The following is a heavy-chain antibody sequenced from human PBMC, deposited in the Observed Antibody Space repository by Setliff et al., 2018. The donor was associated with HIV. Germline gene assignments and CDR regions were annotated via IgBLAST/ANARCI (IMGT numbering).Heavy chain of an antibody. Sequence: GESLKISCKGSGYSFTSYWIGWVRQMPGKGLEWMGIIYPGDSDTRYSPSFQGQVTISADKSISTAYLQWSSLKASDTAMYYCARLVDSYGYWSAFDYWGQGTPVTVSS. CDR2: IYPGDSDT. V-gene: IGHV5-51*01. CDR1: GYSFTSYW. CDR3: ARLVDSYGYWSAFDY. D-gene: IGHD5-18*01. J-gene: IGHJ4*02.